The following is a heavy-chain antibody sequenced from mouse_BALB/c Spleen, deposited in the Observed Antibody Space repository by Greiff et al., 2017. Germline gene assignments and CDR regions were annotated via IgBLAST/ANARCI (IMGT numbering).Heavy chain of an antibody. CDR1: GYSITSGYY. CDR2: ISYDGSN. Sequence: ESGPGLVKPSQSLSLTCSVTGYSITSGYYWNWIRQFPGNKLEWMGYISYDGSNNYNPSLKNRISITRDTSKNQFFLKLNSVTTEDTATYYCARGGNYYGSSYGDYFDYWGQGTTLTVSS. V-gene: IGHV3-6*02. J-gene: IGHJ2*01. D-gene: IGHD1-1*01. CDR3: ARGGNYYGSSYGDYFDY.